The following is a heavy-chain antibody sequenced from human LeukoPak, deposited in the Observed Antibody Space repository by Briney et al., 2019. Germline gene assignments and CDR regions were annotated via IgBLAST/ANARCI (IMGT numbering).Heavy chain of an antibody. CDR1: GFTFSSYA. V-gene: IGHV3-23*01. CDR2: ISGSGGST. Sequence: GGSLRLSCAASGFTFSSYAMSWVRQAPGKGLEWVSAISGSGGSTYYADPVKGRFTISRDNSKNTLYLQMNSLRAEDTAVYYCAIRRDYYDSSGYPVYFDYWGQGTLVTVSS. J-gene: IGHJ4*02. D-gene: IGHD3-22*01. CDR3: AIRRDYYDSSGYPVYFDY.